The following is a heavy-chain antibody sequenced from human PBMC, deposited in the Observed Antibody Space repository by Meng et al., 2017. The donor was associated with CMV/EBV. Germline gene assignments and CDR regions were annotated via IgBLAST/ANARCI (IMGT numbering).Heavy chain of an antibody. CDR2: VGWADDE. J-gene: IGHJ5*02. D-gene: IGHD3-16*01. Sequence: SGPTLVKPTQTLTLTCAFAGFSFDTPGTRVSWVRQAPGQALEWVARVGWADDEFYSLSLRARLTISKDTSKSQVVLVMTDMDPADTGTYYCAYDYLWDYFDAWGQGIQVTVSS. CDR1: GFSFDTPGTR. CDR3: AYDYLWDYFDA. V-gene: IGHV2-70D*14.